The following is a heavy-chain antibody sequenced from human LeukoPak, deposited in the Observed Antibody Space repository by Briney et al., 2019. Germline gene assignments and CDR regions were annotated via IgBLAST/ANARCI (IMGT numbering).Heavy chain of an antibody. Sequence: GGSLRLSCAASGFTFSSYAMSWVRQAPGKGLEWVSAISGSGGSTYYADSVKGRFTISRDNSKNTLYLQMNSLRAGDTAVYYCASPPAYGFGYYYYMDVWGKGTTVTVSS. D-gene: IGHD3-3*01. CDR3: ASPPAYGFGYYYYMDV. CDR1: GFTFSSYA. CDR2: ISGSGGST. V-gene: IGHV3-23*01. J-gene: IGHJ6*03.